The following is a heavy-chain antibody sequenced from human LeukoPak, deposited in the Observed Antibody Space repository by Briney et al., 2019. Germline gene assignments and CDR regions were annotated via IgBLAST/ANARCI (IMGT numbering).Heavy chain of an antibody. Sequence: PETLSPTCTVSGGSISSYYWSWIRQPPGKGLEWIGYIYYSGSTNYNPSLKSRVTISVDTSKNQFSLKLSPVTAADTAVYYCARATKLLWFGELLEKGSYYFDYWGQGTLVTVSS. V-gene: IGHV4-59*01. CDR3: ARATKLLWFGELLEKGSYYFDY. J-gene: IGHJ4*02. CDR1: GGSISSYY. D-gene: IGHD3-10*01. CDR2: IYYSGST.